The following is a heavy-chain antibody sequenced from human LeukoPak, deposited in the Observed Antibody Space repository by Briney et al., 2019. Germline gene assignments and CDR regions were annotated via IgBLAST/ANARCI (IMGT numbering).Heavy chain of an antibody. D-gene: IGHD3-10*01. Sequence: SSETLSLTCTVSGYSISSGYYWGWIRQPPGKGLEWIGSIYHSGSTYYNPSLKSRVTISVDTSKNQFSLKLSSVTAADTAVYYCARGSVVRGVINYFDYWGQGTLVTVSS. CDR2: IYHSGST. J-gene: IGHJ4*02. CDR1: GYSISSGYY. V-gene: IGHV4-38-2*02. CDR3: ARGSVVRGVINYFDY.